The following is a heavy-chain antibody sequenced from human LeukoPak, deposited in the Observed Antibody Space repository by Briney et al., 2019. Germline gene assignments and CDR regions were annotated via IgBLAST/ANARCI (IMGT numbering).Heavy chain of an antibody. CDR1: GGSISSYY. J-gene: IGHJ4*02. V-gene: IGHV4-59*08. Sequence: PSETLSLTCTVSGGSISSYYWSWIRQPPGKGLEWIGYIYYSGSTNYNPSLKSRVTISVDTSKNQFSLKLSSVTAADTAVYYCARGRSSSWSQDFDYFDYWGQGTLVTV. D-gene: IGHD6-13*01. CDR2: IYYSGST. CDR3: ARGRSSSWSQDFDYFDY.